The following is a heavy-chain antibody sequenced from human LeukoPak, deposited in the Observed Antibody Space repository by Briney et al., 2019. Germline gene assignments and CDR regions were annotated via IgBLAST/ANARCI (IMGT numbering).Heavy chain of an antibody. D-gene: IGHD2-2*01. J-gene: IGHJ6*03. V-gene: IGHV3-30*02. Sequence: GGSLRLSCAAFGFTFSSYGMHWVRQAPGKGLEWVAFIRYDGSNKYYADSVKGRFTISRDNSKNTLYLQMNSLRAEDTAVYYCAKGDCSSTSCLRDYYYMDVWGKGTTVTVSS. CDR1: GFTFSSYG. CDR3: AKGDCSSTSCLRDYYYMDV. CDR2: IRYDGSNK.